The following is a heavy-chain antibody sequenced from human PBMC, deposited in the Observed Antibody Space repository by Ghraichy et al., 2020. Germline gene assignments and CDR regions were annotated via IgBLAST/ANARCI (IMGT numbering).Heavy chain of an antibody. D-gene: IGHD3-22*01. CDR2: IYHSGTT. CDR3: ATVSYYCDSSGYLGGFYFQH. V-gene: IGHV4-30-2*01. CDR1: GGSISSGGYS. Sequence: SETLSLTCAVSGGSISSGGYSWSWIRQPPGKGLEWIGYIYHSGTTYYNPSLKSRATISVDRSKNQFSLKLTSVTAADTAMYYCATVSYYCDSSGYLGGFYFQHWGQGTLVTVSS. J-gene: IGHJ1*01.